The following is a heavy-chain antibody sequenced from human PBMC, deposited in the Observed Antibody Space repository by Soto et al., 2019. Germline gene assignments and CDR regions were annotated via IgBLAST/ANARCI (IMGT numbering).Heavy chain of an antibody. CDR1: GYTFTSYY. V-gene: IGHV1-46*03. CDR2: INPSGGST. CDR3: ARGSGYCSGGSCSMYYFDY. J-gene: IGHJ4*02. Sequence: ASVKVSCKASGYTFTSYYMHWVRQAPGQGLEWMGIINPSGGSTSYAQKFQGRVTMTRDTSTSTVYMELSSLRSEDTAVYYCARGSGYCSGGSCSMYYFDYWGQGTLVTVSS. D-gene: IGHD2-15*01.